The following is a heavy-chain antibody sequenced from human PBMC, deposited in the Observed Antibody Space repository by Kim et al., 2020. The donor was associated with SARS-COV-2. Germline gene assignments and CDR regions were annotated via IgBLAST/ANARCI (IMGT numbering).Heavy chain of an antibody. J-gene: IGHJ4*02. Sequence: ASVKVSCKASGYTFTGYYMHWVRQAPGQGLEWMGRINPHDGGTNYAQKFQGRVTMTRDTSISSAYMEVRRLRSDDTAVYYCARVYSDSSAYYLDYWGQGTMVTVSS. CDR2: INPHDGGT. V-gene: IGHV1-2*06. CDR3: ARVYSDSSAYYLDY. D-gene: IGHD3-22*01. CDR1: GYTFTGYY.